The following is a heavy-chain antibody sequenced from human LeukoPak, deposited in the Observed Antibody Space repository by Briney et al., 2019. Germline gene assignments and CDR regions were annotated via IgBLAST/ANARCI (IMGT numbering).Heavy chain of an antibody. D-gene: IGHD4-17*01. V-gene: IGHV5-51*01. Sequence: GESLQISCKASGYSFTTYWIGWVRQMPGKGLEWMGIIYPGDSDTRYSPSFQGQVTISADKSISTAYLQWSSLKASDTAMYYCARPSGRGDYDFYYWGQGTLVTVSS. CDR3: ARPSGRGDYDFYY. J-gene: IGHJ4*02. CDR1: GYSFTTYW. CDR2: IYPGDSDT.